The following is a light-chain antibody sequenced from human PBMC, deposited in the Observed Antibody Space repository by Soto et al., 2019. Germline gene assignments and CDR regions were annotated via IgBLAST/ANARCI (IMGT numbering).Light chain of an antibody. J-gene: IGKJ1*01. V-gene: IGKV1-5*03. CDR3: QQYNSYRT. CDR1: QSISTW. CDR2: QAS. Sequence: DLQMTQSPSTLSASVGDRVTITCRASQSISTWLAWYQQKPGIAPKLLNYQASSLGSGVPSRFSGSGSGTEFTLSISSLQPDDFATYYCQQYNSYRTVGQGTKVEIK.